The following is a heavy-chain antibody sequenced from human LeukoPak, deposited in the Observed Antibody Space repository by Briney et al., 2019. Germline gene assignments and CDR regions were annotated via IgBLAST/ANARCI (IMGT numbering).Heavy chain of an antibody. CDR1: GLTFDDYA. CDR3: VKAPRRGYSGYEDFDC. J-gene: IGHJ4*02. V-gene: IGHV3-9*01. CDR2: ISWNSAYI. Sequence: PGGSLRLSCAASGLTFDDYAMHWVRQAPGKGLEWVSSISWNSAYIGYADSVKGRFTISRDNAKNSLYLQMNSLRTEDTALYFCVKAPRRGYSGYEDFDCWGQGTLVTVSS. D-gene: IGHD5-12*01.